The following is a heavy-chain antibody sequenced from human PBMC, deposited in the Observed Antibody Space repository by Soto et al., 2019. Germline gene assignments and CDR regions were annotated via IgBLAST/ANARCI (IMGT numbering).Heavy chain of an antibody. CDR1: GYTFTSYG. CDR2: ISAYNGNT. V-gene: IGHV1-18*01. Sequence: ASVKVSCKASGYTFTSYGISWVRQAPGQGLEWMGWISAYNGNTNYAQKLRGRVTMTTDTSTSTAYMELRSLRSDDTAVYYCARARYDILTGYSTNFDCWCQRTVVTLSS. J-gene: IGHJ4*02. D-gene: IGHD3-9*01. CDR3: ARARYDILTGYSTNFDC.